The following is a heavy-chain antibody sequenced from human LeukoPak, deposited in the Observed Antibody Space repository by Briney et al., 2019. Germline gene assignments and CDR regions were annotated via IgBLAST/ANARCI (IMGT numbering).Heavy chain of an antibody. D-gene: IGHD6-25*01. CDR2: IHKDGLHT. CDR3: ARESEAAGTYYLDH. J-gene: IGHJ4*02. V-gene: IGHV3-74*01. CDR1: GFTFNEFW. Sequence: GGSLRLSCAASGFTFNEFWMHWVRQVPGKGLMWVSRIHKDGLHTWYADSMKGRFTISRDNAENTVYLQLNSLRVEATAVYYCARESEAAGTYYLDHWGQGNLVTVSS.